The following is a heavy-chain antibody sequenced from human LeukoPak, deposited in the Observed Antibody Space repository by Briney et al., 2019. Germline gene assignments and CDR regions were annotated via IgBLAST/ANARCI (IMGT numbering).Heavy chain of an antibody. D-gene: IGHD5-24*01. CDR1: GFTFRSYA. Sequence: GGSLRLSCAASGFTFRSYAMSWVRQAPGKGLEWVAAISGSAGSTYYADSVKGRFTISRDNFKNTLYLQMNSLRAEDAALYSCSKDDGYNHDAFDIWGQGTMVTVSS. CDR3: SKDDGYNHDAFDI. J-gene: IGHJ3*02. CDR2: ISGSAGST. V-gene: IGHV3-23*01.